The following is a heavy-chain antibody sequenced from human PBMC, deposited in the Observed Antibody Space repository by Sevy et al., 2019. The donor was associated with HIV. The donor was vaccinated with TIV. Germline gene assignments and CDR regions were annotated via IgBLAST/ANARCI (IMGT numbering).Heavy chain of an antibody. Sequence: GGSLRLSCAASGFTFSSYSMNWVRQAPGKELEWVSFISSTSYTKYYADSVKGRFTISRDSAKNSLSLQMNSLRDEDTAVYYCARDSSPCSRDYGGLFDYWGQGTLVTVSS. CDR3: ARDSSPCSRDYGGLFDY. J-gene: IGHJ4*02. D-gene: IGHD4-17*01. CDR2: ISSTSYTK. V-gene: IGHV3-48*02. CDR1: GFTFSSYS.